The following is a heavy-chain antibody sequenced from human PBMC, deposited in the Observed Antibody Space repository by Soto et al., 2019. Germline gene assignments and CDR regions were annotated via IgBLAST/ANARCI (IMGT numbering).Heavy chain of an antibody. Sequence: EVQLVESGGGLVQPGGSLRLSCAASGFTFSSYSMNWVRQAPGKGLEWVSYISRSSSTIYHADSAKGRFIISRDNAKNSLYLQMNSLRAEDTAVYYCARECFSNGFMDVWGKGTTVTVSS. J-gene: IGHJ6*03. D-gene: IGHD1-1*01. CDR3: ARECFSNGFMDV. CDR2: ISRSSSTI. V-gene: IGHV3-48*01. CDR1: GFTFSSYS.